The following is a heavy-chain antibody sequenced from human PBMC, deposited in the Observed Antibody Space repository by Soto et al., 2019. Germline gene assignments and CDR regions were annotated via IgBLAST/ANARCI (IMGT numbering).Heavy chain of an antibody. CDR1: GGSFSGYY. CDR3: AGGGGNSGYERAFHFNN. J-gene: IGHJ4*02. Sequence: SETLSLTCAVYGGSFSGYYWSWIRQPPGKGLEWIGEINHSGSTNYNPSLKSRVTISVDTSKNQFSLKLSSVTAADTAVYYCAGGGGNSGYERAFHFNNGGRETLVTVS. CDR2: INHSGST. D-gene: IGHD5-12*01. V-gene: IGHV4-34*01.